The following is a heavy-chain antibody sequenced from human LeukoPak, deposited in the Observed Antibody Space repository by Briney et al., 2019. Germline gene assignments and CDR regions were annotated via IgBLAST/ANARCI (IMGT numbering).Heavy chain of an antibody. Sequence: ASVKVSCKASGYTFTGYYMHWVRQAPGQGLEWMGWINPNSGGTNYAQKFQGRVTMTRDTSISTAYMELSRLRSDDTAVCYCARSWLVRGAFDYWGQGTLVTVSS. CDR2: INPNSGGT. CDR1: GYTFTGYY. V-gene: IGHV1-2*02. J-gene: IGHJ4*02. CDR3: ARSWLVRGAFDY. D-gene: IGHD6-19*01.